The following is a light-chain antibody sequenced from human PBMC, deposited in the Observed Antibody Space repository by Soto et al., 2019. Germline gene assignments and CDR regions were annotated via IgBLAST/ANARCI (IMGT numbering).Light chain of an antibody. CDR1: QSVSSY. CDR2: DAS. J-gene: IGKJ2*01. V-gene: IGKV3-11*01. CDR3: QERSNWYT. Sequence: EIVLTQSPATLSLSPGERVILSCRASQSVSSYVAWYQQKPGQAPGLLIYDASKRATGIPARFSGSGSGTDFSLTISSLEPEDFAVYYCQERSNWYTFGQGTKLEIK.